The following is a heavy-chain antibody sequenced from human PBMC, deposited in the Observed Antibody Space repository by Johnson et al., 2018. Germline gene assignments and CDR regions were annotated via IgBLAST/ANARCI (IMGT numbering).Heavy chain of an antibody. CDR1: GFTFSSYA. V-gene: IGHV3-30*04. CDR3: ARDAGTVVSGYFQH. CDR2: ISYDGSNK. J-gene: IGHJ1*01. D-gene: IGHD1-1*01. Sequence: QVQLVQSGGGLVQPGGSLRLSCAASGFTFSSYAMHWVRQAPGKGLEWVAVISYDGSNKYYVDSVKGRFTISRDNDKKSLYLQMNSLRAEDTAVYYFARDAGTVVSGYFQHWGQGTLVTVSS.